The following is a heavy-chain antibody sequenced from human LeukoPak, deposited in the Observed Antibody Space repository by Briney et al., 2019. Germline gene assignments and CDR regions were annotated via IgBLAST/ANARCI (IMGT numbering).Heavy chain of an antibody. CDR3: VRHAPSAPYFDS. Sequence: SETLSLTCTVSGGSVSSDNWWSWVRQPPGKGLAWIGEIYHSGSSNYNPSLKSRVTMSVDKSKNQVSLRLSSVTAADTAVFYCVRHAPSAPYFDSWGQGSLVTVSS. J-gene: IGHJ4*02. V-gene: IGHV4-4*02. CDR2: IYHSGSS. CDR1: GGSVSSDNW. D-gene: IGHD6-13*01.